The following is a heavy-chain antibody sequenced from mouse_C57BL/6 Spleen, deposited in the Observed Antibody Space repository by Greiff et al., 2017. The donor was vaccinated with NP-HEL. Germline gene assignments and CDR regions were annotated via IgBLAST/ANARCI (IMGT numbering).Heavy chain of an antibody. CDR2: IWSGGST. J-gene: IGHJ4*01. Sequence: VMLVESGPGLVQPSQSLSITCTVSGFSLTSYGVHWVRQSPGKGLEWLGVIWSGGSTDYNAAFISRLSISKDNSKSQVFFKMNSLQADDTAIYYCARYGSRDAMDYWGQGTSVTVSS. D-gene: IGHD1-1*01. V-gene: IGHV2-2*01. CDR1: GFSLTSYG. CDR3: ARYGSRDAMDY.